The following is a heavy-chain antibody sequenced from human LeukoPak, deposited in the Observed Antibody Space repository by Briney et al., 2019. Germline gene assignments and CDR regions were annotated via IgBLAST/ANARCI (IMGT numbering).Heavy chain of an antibody. V-gene: IGHV1-18*01. CDR3: ARDYRPAAASTPSDY. CDR2: ISAYNGNT. Sequence: ASVKVACKASGYTFTSYGISWVRQAPGQGLEWMGGISAYNGNTNYAQKLQGRVTMTTDTSTSTAYMELRSLRSDDTAVYYCARDYRPAAASTPSDYWGQGTLVTVSS. J-gene: IGHJ4*02. CDR1: GYTFTSYG. D-gene: IGHD2-2*01.